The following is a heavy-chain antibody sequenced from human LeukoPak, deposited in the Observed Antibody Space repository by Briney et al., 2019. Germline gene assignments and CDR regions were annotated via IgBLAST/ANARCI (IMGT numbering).Heavy chain of an antibody. Sequence: SETLSLTCAVYGGSFSGYFWNWIRQPPGKGLEWIGEINHSGSTNYNPSLKSRVTISVDTSKNQFSLKLSSVTAADTAVYYCARVYANSEVDYYDSSGPEDYWGQGTLVTVSS. CDR1: GGSFSGYF. CDR2: INHSGST. V-gene: IGHV4-34*01. J-gene: IGHJ4*02. D-gene: IGHD3-22*01. CDR3: ARVYANSEVDYYDSSGPEDY.